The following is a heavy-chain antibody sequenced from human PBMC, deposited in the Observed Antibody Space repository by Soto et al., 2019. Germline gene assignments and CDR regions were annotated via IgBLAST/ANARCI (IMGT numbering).Heavy chain of an antibody. Sequence: QVQLVESGGGVVQPGRSLRLSCAASGFTFSSYGMHWVRQAPGKGLEWVAVIWYDGSNKYYAESVKGRFTISRDNSKNTLYLQMNSLRAEVTAVYYCARDGTTGTPLGMGRYWGQGTLVTVSS. V-gene: IGHV3-33*01. CDR3: ARDGTTGTPLGMGRY. D-gene: IGHD1-1*01. CDR2: IWYDGSNK. CDR1: GFTFSSYG. J-gene: IGHJ4*02.